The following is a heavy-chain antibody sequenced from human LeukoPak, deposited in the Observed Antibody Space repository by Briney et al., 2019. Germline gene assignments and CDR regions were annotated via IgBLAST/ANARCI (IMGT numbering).Heavy chain of an antibody. D-gene: IGHD2-15*01. CDR1: GGSFNGYY. CDR2: INHSGST. Sequence: SETLSLTCAVYGGSFNGYYWSWIRQPPGKGLEWIGEINHSGSTNYNPSLKSRVTISADTSKKQFSLKLSSVTAADTAVYYCASLGVVAATSDYFYVDVWDKGATVTVSS. J-gene: IGHJ6*03. CDR3: ASLGVVAATSDYFYVDV. V-gene: IGHV4-34*01.